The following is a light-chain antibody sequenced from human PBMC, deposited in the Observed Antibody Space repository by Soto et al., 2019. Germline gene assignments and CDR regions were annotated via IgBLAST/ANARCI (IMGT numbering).Light chain of an antibody. V-gene: IGLV2-14*03. CDR1: NSDVGGYNY. CDR2: DPT. J-gene: IGLJ2*01. Sequence: QSALTQPASVSGSPGQSITISCTGTNSDVGGYNYVSWYQQHPGKAPKLMIYDPTSWPSGVSDRFSGSKSGHPASLTISGLLAEDEADYYCSSYTSSSTLVFGGGTKLTVL. CDR3: SSYTSSSTLV.